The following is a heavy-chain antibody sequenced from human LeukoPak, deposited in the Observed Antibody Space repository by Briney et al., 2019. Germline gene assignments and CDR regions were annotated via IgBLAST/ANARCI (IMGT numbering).Heavy chain of an antibody. D-gene: IGHD4-11*01. V-gene: IGHV3-33*01. CDR1: GFPFSGYG. CDR2: AYGDGSSQ. CDR3: ATGGNFYYSH. J-gene: IGHJ1*01. Sequence: GGSLRLSCSASGFPFSGYGMHWVRQAPGKGLEWVAVAYGDGSSQYYADSVKGRFSISKDISKNTLSLQMNSLKAEDTAVYSCATGGNFYYSHWGQGTLVTVSS.